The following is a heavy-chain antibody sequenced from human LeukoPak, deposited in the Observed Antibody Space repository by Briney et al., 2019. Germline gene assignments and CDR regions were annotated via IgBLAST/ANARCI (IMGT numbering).Heavy chain of an antibody. Sequence: SETLSLTCTVSGGSISSYYWSWIRQPAGKGLEWIGRIYTSGSTNYNPSLKSRVTISVDTSKNQFSLKLSSVTAADTAVYYCARAGNYYDSSGYYDQYYFDYWGQGTLVTVSS. CDR2: IYTSGST. D-gene: IGHD3-22*01. CDR1: GGSISSYY. J-gene: IGHJ4*02. V-gene: IGHV4-4*07. CDR3: ARAGNYYDSSGYYDQYYFDY.